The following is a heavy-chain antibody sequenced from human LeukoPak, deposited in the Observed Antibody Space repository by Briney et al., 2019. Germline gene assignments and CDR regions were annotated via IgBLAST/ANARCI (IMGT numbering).Heavy chain of an antibody. CDR3: ARLHLWTENWFDS. D-gene: IGHD3-10*01. CDR1: GGSFSGYY. J-gene: IGHJ5*01. CDR2: INHSGST. V-gene: IGHV4-34*01. Sequence: SETLSLTCAVYGGSFSGYYWSWIRQPPGKGLEWIGEINHSGSTNYNPSLKSRVTISVDTSKNQFSLKLSSVTAADTAMYYCARLHLWTENWFDSWGPGTLVTVTS.